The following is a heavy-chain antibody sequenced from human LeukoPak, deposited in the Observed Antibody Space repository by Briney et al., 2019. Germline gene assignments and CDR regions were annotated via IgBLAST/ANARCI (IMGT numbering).Heavy chain of an antibody. CDR1: GGSINSYY. Sequence: SETLSSTCTVSGGSINSYYWSWIRQPPGKGLEWIGYISYSGSTNYNPSLKSRVTISVDTSKNLFFLKLTSVTAADTALYYCARGNSNWGPGTLVTVSS. CDR2: ISYSGST. D-gene: IGHD1-1*01. CDR3: ARGNSN. J-gene: IGHJ4*02. V-gene: IGHV4-59*01.